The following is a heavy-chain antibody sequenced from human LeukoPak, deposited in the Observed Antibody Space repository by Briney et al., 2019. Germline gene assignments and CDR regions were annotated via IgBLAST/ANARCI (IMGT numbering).Heavy chain of an antibody. CDR3: ATVARPDYGSGSYTHGGYFDY. CDR1: GYTFTSYY. V-gene: IGHV1-46*01. CDR2: INPSGGST. J-gene: IGHJ4*02. D-gene: IGHD3-10*01. Sequence: ASVKVSCKASGYTFTSYYMHWVRQAPGQGLEGMGIINPSGGSTSYAQKFQGRVTMTRDTSTSTVYMELSSLRSEDTAVYYCATVARPDYGSGSYTHGGYFDYWGQGTLVTVSS.